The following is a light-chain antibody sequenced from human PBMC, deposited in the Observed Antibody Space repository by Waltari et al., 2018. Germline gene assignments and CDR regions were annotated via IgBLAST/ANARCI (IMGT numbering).Light chain of an antibody. CDR3: QQYNRYPVA. Sequence: DIQMTQSPSTLSASVGDRVTITCRASQSISTWVAWYQQKPGKAPKLLIYAASNLESGVPSRFGGSGYGTEFTLTISSLQPDDFVIYYCQQYNRYPVAFGQGTKLDIK. J-gene: IGKJ2*01. CDR2: AAS. V-gene: IGKV1-5*03. CDR1: QSISTW.